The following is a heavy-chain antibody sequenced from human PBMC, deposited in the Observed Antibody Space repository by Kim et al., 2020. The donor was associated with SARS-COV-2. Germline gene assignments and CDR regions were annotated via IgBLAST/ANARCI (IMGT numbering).Heavy chain of an antibody. CDR3: AKGATIVVVVAANYYYGMDV. Sequence: RFTISRDNSKNTLYLQMNSLRAEDTAVYYCAKGATIVVVVAANYYYGMDVWGQGTTVTVSS. J-gene: IGHJ6*02. D-gene: IGHD2-15*01. V-gene: IGHV3-23*01.